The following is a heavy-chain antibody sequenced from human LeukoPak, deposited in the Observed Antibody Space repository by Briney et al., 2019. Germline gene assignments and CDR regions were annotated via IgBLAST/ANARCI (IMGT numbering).Heavy chain of an antibody. Sequence: GGSLRLSCAASGFTFSNAWMHWVRQASGKGLEWVARIRSKAGSYATEYAASVKGRFTISRDDSKNTAYLQMKSLKTEDTAVYYCTGGTTVTTLDYWGQGTLVTVSS. CDR2: IRSKAGSYAT. CDR3: TGGTTVTTLDY. CDR1: GFTFSNAW. J-gene: IGHJ4*02. D-gene: IGHD4-17*01. V-gene: IGHV3-73*01.